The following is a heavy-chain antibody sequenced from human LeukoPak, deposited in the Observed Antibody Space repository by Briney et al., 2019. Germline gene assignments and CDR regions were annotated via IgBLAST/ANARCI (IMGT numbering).Heavy chain of an antibody. CDR3: GSSYDYYYYGMDV. CDR1: GGSISSGGYY. D-gene: IGHD6-13*01. V-gene: IGHV4-31*03. J-gene: IGHJ6*02. CDR2: IYYSGST. Sequence: SETLSLTCTVSGGSISSGGYYWSWIRQHPGTGLEWIGYIYYSGSTYYNPSLKSRVTISVDTSKNQFSLKLSSVTAADTAVYYCGSSYDYYYYGMDVWGQGTTVTVSS.